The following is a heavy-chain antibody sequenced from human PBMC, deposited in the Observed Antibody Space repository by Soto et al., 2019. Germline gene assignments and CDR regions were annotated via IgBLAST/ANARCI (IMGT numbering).Heavy chain of an antibody. Sequence: GGSLRLSCAASGFTFDDYAMHWVRQAPGKGLEWVSGISWNSGSIGYADSVKGRFTISRDNAKNSLYLQMNSLRAEDTALYYCAKAPTPGIVVVPATYWGQGTLVTVSS. J-gene: IGHJ4*02. CDR1: GFTFDDYA. V-gene: IGHV3-9*01. CDR3: AKAPTPGIVVVPATY. CDR2: ISWNSGSI. D-gene: IGHD2-2*01.